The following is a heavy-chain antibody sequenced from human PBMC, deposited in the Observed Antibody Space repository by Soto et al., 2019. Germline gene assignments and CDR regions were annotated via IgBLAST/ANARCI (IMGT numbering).Heavy chain of an antibody. CDR2: IYHSGTT. J-gene: IGHJ5*02. CDR1: GGSISNHY. D-gene: IGHD6-13*01. V-gene: IGHV4-59*11. CDR3: ARGGYRTLAWFDP. Sequence: QVQVQESGPGLVKPSETLSLTCTVSGGSISNHYWSWIRQSPGKGLEWIANIYHSGTTNYNLSLKGRVTISIDSSKKQVSLKLNSVTAADTAVYYCARGGYRTLAWFDPWGQGTLVTVSS.